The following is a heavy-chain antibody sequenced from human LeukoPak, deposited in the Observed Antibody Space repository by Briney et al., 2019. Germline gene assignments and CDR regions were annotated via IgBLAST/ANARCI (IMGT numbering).Heavy chain of an antibody. CDR2: ISWDGGST. CDR1: GFTFDDYT. Sequence: GGSLRLSCAASGFTFDDYTVHWVRQAPGKGLEWVSLISWDGGSTYYADSVKGRFTISRDNSKNSLYLQMNSLRTEDTALYYCAKGGASSSWSPLDYWGQGTLVTVSS. J-gene: IGHJ4*02. CDR3: AKGGASSSWSPLDY. D-gene: IGHD6-13*01. V-gene: IGHV3-43*01.